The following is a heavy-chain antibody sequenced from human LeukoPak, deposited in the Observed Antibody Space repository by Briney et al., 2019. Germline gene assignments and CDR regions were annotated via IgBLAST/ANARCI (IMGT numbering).Heavy chain of an antibody. CDR3: ARHLSGVTGYTYGRGIDY. J-gene: IGHJ4*02. D-gene: IGHD5-18*01. CDR1: GFTFSSYS. V-gene: IGHV3-7*01. Sequence: GGSLILSCAASGFTFSSYSMNWVRQAPGKGLEWVANIKKDGSEKYSVDSVKGRFTISRDNAKTSLYLQMNSLRAEDTAVYYCARHLSGVTGYTYGRGIDYWGQGTLVTVSS. CDR2: IKKDGSEK.